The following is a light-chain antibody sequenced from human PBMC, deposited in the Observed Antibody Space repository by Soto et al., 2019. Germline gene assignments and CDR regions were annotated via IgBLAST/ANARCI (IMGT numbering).Light chain of an antibody. CDR2: EGS. V-gene: IGLV2-23*01. J-gene: IGLJ3*02. Sequence: QSVLTQPAAVSGSPGQSITISCTGTRSDVGSYNLVSWYQQHPGKAPKLMSYEGSKRPSGVSNRFSGSKSGNTASLTISGIQAEDEADYYCCSYAGSSTWVFGGGTKLTVL. CDR1: RSDVGSYNL. CDR3: CSYAGSSTWV.